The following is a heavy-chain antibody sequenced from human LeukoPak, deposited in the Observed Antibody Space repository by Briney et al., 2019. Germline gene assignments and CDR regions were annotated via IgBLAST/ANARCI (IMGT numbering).Heavy chain of an antibody. J-gene: IGHJ4*02. CDR1: GYTLTQLS. Sequence: GASGKVSCKVSGYTLTQLSMYWVRQAPGKGVGGGGGFDPEDDDTIYAQKFQGRVTMTEDTSTDTAYMELSSLRSEDTAVYYCATDRHSSGWYGWGQGTLVTVSS. D-gene: IGHD6-19*01. CDR2: FDPEDDDT. CDR3: ATDRHSSGWYG. V-gene: IGHV1-24*01.